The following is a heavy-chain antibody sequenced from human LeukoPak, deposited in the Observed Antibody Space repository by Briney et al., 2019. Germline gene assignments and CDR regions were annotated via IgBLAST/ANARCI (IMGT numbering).Heavy chain of an antibody. CDR1: GFTFSDYY. CDR3: ARESSYDILAYGMDV. D-gene: IGHD3-9*01. CDR2: ISSSGSTI. V-gene: IGHV3-11*01. J-gene: IGHJ6*02. Sequence: GALRLSCAASGFTFSDYYMSWIRQAPGKGLEWVSYISSSGSTIYYADSVKGRFTISRDNAKNSLYLQMNSLRAEDTAVYYCARESSYDILAYGMDVRGQGTTVTVSS.